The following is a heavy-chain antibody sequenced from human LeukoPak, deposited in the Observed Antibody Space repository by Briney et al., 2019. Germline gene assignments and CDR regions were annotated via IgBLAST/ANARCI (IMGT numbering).Heavy chain of an antibody. V-gene: IGHV3-15*01. J-gene: IGHJ1*01. CDR2: IKSKSDGGIT. Sequence: GGSLRLSCAASGFIYTNAWMGWVRQAPGKGLEWLGRIKSKSDGGITESAAPVKGRFTISRDDSKNTLYLQMNSLQTEDSAIYYCTRDRSTGLTDGDLQHWGQGTLVTVSS. D-gene: IGHD4-17*01. CDR1: GFIYTNAW. CDR3: TRDRSTGLTDGDLQH.